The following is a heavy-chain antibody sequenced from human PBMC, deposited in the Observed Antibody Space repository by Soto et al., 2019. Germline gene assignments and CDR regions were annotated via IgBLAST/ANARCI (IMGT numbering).Heavy chain of an antibody. J-gene: IGHJ5*02. CDR2: ISETSKTI. Sequence: EVELVESVGGLVQPGGSLRLYCAASGFTFSTYSMNWVRQAPGKGLEWVSYISETSKTIYYADSVKGRFTVSRDNAKNSLYLQMNSLRAEDTAVYYCVRWDYGSGTNWFDPWGQGTLVTVSS. V-gene: IGHV3-48*01. CDR1: GFTFSTYS. CDR3: VRWDYGSGTNWFDP. D-gene: IGHD3-10*01.